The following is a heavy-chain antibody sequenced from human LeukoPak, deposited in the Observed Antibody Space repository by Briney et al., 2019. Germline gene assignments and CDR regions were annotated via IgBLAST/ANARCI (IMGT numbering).Heavy chain of an antibody. CDR3: ASERSRLLGPFDY. CDR2: IYYSGST. J-gene: IGHJ4*02. Sequence: SETLSLTCTLSGGSISSFYWKWRRHPPGEGREGIGNIYYSGSTNYNPSLKRRVTISVDTSKNQFSLQLNPVTPEDTAVSYCASERSRLLGPFDYWGQGTLVTVSS. V-gene: IGHV4-59*12. CDR1: GGSISSFY. D-gene: IGHD5-12*01.